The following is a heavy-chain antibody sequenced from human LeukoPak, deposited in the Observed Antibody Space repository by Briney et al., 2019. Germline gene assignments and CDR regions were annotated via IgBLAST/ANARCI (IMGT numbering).Heavy chain of an antibody. CDR3: ARAGGIVVVPAAGTFDY. CDR1: GGSISSYY. V-gene: IGHV4-4*07. CDR2: IYTSGST. Sequence: SETLSLTCTVSGGSISSYYWSWIRQPAWKGLEWIGRIYTSGSTNYNPSLKSRVTMSVDTSKNQFSLKLSSVTAADTAVYYCARAGGIVVVPAAGTFDYWGQGTLVTVSS. J-gene: IGHJ4*02. D-gene: IGHD2-2*01.